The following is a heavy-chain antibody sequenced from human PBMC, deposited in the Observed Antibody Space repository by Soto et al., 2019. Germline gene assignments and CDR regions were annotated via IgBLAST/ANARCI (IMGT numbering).Heavy chain of an antibody. Sequence: EVQLEQSGPEARKPGQSLSISCQVSGYSFDTYWIGWVRQMPGKGLEWMGIIYPEDSDTRYSPSFQGQVTISADKSISAAYLHWSSLKTSDTAIYYCVTLPPSSWFASGTYFDYWGQGTLVTVSS. CDR3: VTLPPSSWFASGTYFDY. V-gene: IGHV5-51*03. CDR2: IYPEDSDT. J-gene: IGHJ4*02. D-gene: IGHD1-7*01. CDR1: GYSFDTYW.